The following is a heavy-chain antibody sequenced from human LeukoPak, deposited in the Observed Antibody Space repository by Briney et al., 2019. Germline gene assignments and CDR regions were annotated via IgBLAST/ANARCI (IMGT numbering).Heavy chain of an antibody. J-gene: IGHJ4*02. CDR1: GYSISSNYY. CDR2: IYYGGSP. D-gene: IGHD3-10*01. V-gene: IGHV4-59*08. CDR3: ARGNFYGSGSYYSDY. Sequence: SETLSLTCSVSGYSISSNYYWSWIRQPPGKGLEWIGYIYYGGSPNYNPSLKSRVTISVDTSKNQFSLNLSSVTAADTAVYYCARGNFYGSGSYYSDYWGQGTLVTVSS.